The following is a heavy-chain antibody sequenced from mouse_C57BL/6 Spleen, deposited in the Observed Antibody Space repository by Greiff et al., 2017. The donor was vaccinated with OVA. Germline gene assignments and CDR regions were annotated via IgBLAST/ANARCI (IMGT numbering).Heavy chain of an antibody. V-gene: IGHV2-9-1*01. J-gene: IGHJ4*01. CDR2: IWTGGGT. CDR1: GFSLTSYA. CDR3: ARRYYGSSMDY. Sequence: QVQLKESGPGLVAPSQSLSLTCTVSGFSLTSYAISWVRQPPAKGLEWLGVIWTGGGTNYNSAFNTNLSISKVNSKRQDFLKMNSLQTDDTARYYCARRYYGSSMDYWGQGTSVTVSS. D-gene: IGHD1-1*01.